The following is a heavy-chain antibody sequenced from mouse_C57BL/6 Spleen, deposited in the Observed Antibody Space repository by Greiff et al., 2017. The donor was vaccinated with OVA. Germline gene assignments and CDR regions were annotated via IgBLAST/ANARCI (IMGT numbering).Heavy chain of an antibody. CDR2: IHPNSGST. CDR1: GYTFTSYW. CDR3: ARSYDYDNYFDV. Sequence: VQLQQPGAELVKPGASVKLSCKASGYTFTSYWMHWVKQRPGQGLEWIGMIHPNSGSTNYNEKFKSKATLTVDKSSSTAYMQLSSLPSEDSAVYYCARSYDYDNYFDVWGTGTTVTVSS. V-gene: IGHV1-64*01. D-gene: IGHD2-4*01. J-gene: IGHJ1*03.